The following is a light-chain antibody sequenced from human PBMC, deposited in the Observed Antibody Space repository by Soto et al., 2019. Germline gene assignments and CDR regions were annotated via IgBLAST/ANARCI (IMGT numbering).Light chain of an antibody. Sequence: QSVLTQPASVSGSPGQSITISCTGTSSDVGSYNFVSWYQQYPGKAPKVMIYEVYKRPSGVSNRFSGSKSGSMASLTISGLQVEDEADYYCCSYAGSSTYVFGTGTKVTVL. CDR1: SSDVGSYNF. J-gene: IGLJ1*01. V-gene: IGLV2-23*02. CDR2: EVY. CDR3: CSYAGSSTYV.